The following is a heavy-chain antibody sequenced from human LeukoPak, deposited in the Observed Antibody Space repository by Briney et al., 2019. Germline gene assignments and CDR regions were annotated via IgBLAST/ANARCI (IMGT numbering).Heavy chain of an antibody. CDR2: INPNSGGT. Sequence: ASVKVSCKASGYTFIDYYMHWVRQAPGQGLEWMGWINPNSGGTNYAQNFQGRVTRTRDKSIRTVYMELSRLISDDTAVYYCANSCAWGNYNRGGFDPWGQGTLVTVSS. CDR3: ANSCAWGNYNRGGFDP. D-gene: IGHD3-16*01. J-gene: IGHJ5*02. CDR1: GYTFIDYY. V-gene: IGHV1-2*02.